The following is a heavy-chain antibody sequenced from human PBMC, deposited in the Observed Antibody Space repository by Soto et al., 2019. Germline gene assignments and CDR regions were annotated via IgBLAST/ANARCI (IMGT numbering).Heavy chain of an antibody. D-gene: IGHD3-10*01. CDR3: ARGVRAETYYNAFDY. CDR1: GFSFKNYA. J-gene: IGHJ4*01. Sequence: QVQLVESGRGVVQPGSSLRLSCAASGFSFKNYAFHWVRQAPGKGLEWVALISHNDEPKIFYADSVQGRFTISRDNFKNTVSLQMNSLRDEDTAVYHCARGVRAETYYNAFDYWGQGTQVTVSS. V-gene: IGHV3-30-3*01. CDR2: ISHNDEPKI.